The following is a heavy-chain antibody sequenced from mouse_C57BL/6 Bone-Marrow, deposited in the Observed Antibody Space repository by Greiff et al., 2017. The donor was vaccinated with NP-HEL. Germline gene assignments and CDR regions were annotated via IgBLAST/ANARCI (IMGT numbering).Heavy chain of an antibody. J-gene: IGHJ2*01. D-gene: IGHD1-1*01. CDR1: GFNIKDDY. Sequence: EVQLQESGAELVRPGASVKLSCTASGFNIKDDYMHWVKQRPEQGLEWIGWIDPENGDTEYASKFQGKATITADTSSNTAYLQLSSLTSEDTAVYYCTTLYGSSYGWGQGTTLTVSS. CDR3: TTLYGSSYG. CDR2: IDPENGDT. V-gene: IGHV14-4*01.